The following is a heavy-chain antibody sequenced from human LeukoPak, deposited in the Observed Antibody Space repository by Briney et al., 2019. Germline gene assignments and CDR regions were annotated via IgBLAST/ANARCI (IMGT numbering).Heavy chain of an antibody. J-gene: IGHJ6*03. D-gene: IGHD3-10*01. CDR1: GYTFTSYD. Sequence: ASVKVSCKASGYTFTSYDINWVRQATGQGLEWMGWMNPNSGNTGYAQKFQGRVTMTRNTSISTTYMELSSLRSEDTAVYYCARARYYGSGNYYYYMDVWGKGTTVTVSS. V-gene: IGHV1-8*01. CDR2: MNPNSGNT. CDR3: ARARYYGSGNYYYYMDV.